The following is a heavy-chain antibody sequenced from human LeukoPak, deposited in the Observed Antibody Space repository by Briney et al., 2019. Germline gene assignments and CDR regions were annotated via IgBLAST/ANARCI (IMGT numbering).Heavy chain of an antibody. D-gene: IGHD6-13*01. J-gene: IGHJ4*02. Sequence: PGGSLRLSCAASGFTFSSYWMSWVRQAPGKGLERVANIKQDGSEKYYVDSVKGRFTISRDNAKNSLYLQMNSLRAEDTAVYYYARDGVPGIAAFFVYWGQGTLVTVSS. V-gene: IGHV3-7*01. CDR3: ARDGVPGIAAFFVY. CDR1: GFTFSSYW. CDR2: IKQDGSEK.